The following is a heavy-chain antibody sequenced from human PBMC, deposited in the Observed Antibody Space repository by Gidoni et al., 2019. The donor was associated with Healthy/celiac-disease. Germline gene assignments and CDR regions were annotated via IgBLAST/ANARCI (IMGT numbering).Heavy chain of an antibody. J-gene: IGHJ4*02. CDR1: GGSISSYY. V-gene: IGHV4-59*08. Sequence: QVQLQESGPGLVKPSETLSLTCTVSGGSISSYYWSWIRQPPGKGLEWIGYIYYSGSPNYNPPLKSRVTISVDTSKNQFSLKLSSVTAADTAVYYCARSSLSYYDSSGYSNFDYWGQGTLVTVSS. CDR2: IYYSGSP. CDR3: ARSSLSYYDSSGYSNFDY. D-gene: IGHD3-22*01.